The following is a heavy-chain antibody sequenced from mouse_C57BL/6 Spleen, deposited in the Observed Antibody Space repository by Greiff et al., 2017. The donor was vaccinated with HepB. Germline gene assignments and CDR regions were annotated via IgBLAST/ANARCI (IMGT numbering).Heavy chain of an antibody. CDR1: GYTFTSYW. J-gene: IGHJ2*01. D-gene: IGHD4-1*01. V-gene: IGHV1-61*01. Sequence: QVQLQQPGAELVRPGSSVKLSCKASGYTFTSYWMDWVKQRPGQGLEWIGNIYPSDSETHYNQKFKDKATLTVDQSSSTAYMQLSSLTSEDSAVYDCARGLGDYWGQGTTLTVSS. CDR2: IYPSDSET. CDR3: ARGLGDY.